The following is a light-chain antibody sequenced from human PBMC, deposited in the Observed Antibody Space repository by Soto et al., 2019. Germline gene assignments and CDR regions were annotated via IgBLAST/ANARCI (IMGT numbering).Light chain of an antibody. CDR2: EVS. CDR3: SSQTGSATMV. J-gene: IGLJ2*01. Sequence: QPVLTQTPSASGTPGQWVAISCSGTSSDVGAYNFVSWYQQFPGKAPKLMIYEVSNRPSGVSDRFSGSKSGNTASLIISGLQAEDEADYYCSSQTGSATMVFGGGTKVTVL. V-gene: IGLV2-14*01. CDR1: SSDVGAYNF.